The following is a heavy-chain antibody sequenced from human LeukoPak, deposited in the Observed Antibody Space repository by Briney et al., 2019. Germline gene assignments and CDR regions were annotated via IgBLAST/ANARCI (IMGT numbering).Heavy chain of an antibody. Sequence: SETLSLTCTVSGGSISSYYWSWIRQPPGEGLEWIGYIYYSGSTNYNPSLKSRVTISVDTSKNQFSLKLSSVTAADTAVYYCAREGGIAAAGHLYYFDYWGQGTLVTVSS. V-gene: IGHV4-59*01. J-gene: IGHJ4*02. CDR2: IYYSGST. D-gene: IGHD6-13*01. CDR1: GGSISSYY. CDR3: AREGGIAAAGHLYYFDY.